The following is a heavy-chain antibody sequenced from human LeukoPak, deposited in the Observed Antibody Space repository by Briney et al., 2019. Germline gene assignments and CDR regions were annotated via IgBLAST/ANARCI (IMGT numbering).Heavy chain of an antibody. J-gene: IGHJ4*02. D-gene: IGHD6-13*01. CDR1: GFSFSNYV. V-gene: IGHV3-23*01. CDR3: AKDRLDGAAAEY. CDR2: ISTSGAGT. Sequence: GGSLRLSCAASGFSFSNYVMSWVRQTPGKGLEWVSVISTSGAGTYYAESVKGRFTISRDNSKNTVYLQMNSLRAEDTAVYHCAKDRLDGAAAEYWGQGALVTVSS.